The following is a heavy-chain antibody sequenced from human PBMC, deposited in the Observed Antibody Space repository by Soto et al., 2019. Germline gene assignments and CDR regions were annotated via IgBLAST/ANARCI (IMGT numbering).Heavy chain of an antibody. CDR1: GGSISSYY. CDR3: ARGGYCSSTSCYAGEFDY. Sequence: PSETLSLTCTVSGGSISSYYWSWIRQPPGKGLEWIGYIYYSGSTNYNPSLKSRVTISVDTSKNQFSLKLSSVTAADTAVYYCARGGYCSSTSCYAGEFDYWGQGTLVTVSS. D-gene: IGHD2-2*03. V-gene: IGHV4-59*01. J-gene: IGHJ4*02. CDR2: IYYSGST.